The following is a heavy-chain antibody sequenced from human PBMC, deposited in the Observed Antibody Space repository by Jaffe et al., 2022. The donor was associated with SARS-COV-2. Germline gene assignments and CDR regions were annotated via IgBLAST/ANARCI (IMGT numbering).Heavy chain of an antibody. CDR2: INAGNGNT. J-gene: IGHJ3*02. D-gene: IGHD3-22*01. Sequence: QVQLVQSGAEVKKPGASVKVSCKASGYTFTSYAMHWVRQAPGQRLEWMGWINAGNGNTKYSQKFQGRVTITRDTSASTAYMELSSLRSEDTAVYYCARSYYYDSSGYYEGYTFDIWGQGTMVTVSS. CDR3: ARSYYYDSSGYYEGYTFDI. V-gene: IGHV1-3*01. CDR1: GYTFTSYA.